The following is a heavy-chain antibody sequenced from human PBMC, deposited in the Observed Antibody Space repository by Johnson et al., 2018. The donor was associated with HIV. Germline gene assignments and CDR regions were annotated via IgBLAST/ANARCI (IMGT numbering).Heavy chain of an antibody. CDR3: AKEDPVRGYSGYVDAFDI. CDR1: GFTFSSYG. V-gene: IGHV3-30*02. J-gene: IGHJ3*02. Sequence: QVQLVESGGGVVQPGGSLRLSCAASGFTFSSYGMHWVRQAPGKGLEWVAFIRYDGSNKYYADSVKGRFTISRDNSKNTLYLQMNSLRAEDTAVYYFAKEDPVRGYSGYVDAFDIWGQGTMVTVSS. D-gene: IGHD5-12*01. CDR2: IRYDGSNK.